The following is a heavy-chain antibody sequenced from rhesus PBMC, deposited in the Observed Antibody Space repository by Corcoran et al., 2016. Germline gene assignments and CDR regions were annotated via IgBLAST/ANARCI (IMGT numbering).Heavy chain of an antibody. CDR3: AREVGYGLDS. Sequence: QLQLQESGPGLVKPSETLSLTCAVSGGSISSNYWSLNPQPPGKGLEWIGRISGSGGSTDYNPSLKSRVTISTDTSKNQFSLKLSSVTAADTAVYYCAREVGYGLDSWGQGVVVTVSS. V-gene: IGHV4-173*01. D-gene: IGHD1-44*01. J-gene: IGHJ6*01. CDR1: GGSISSNY. CDR2: ISGSGGST.